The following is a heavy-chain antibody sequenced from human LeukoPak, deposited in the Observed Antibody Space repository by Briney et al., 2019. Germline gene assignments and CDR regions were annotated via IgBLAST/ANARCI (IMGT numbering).Heavy chain of an antibody. D-gene: IGHD3-22*01. CDR3: AKDHGDSSGYYYLIDY. V-gene: IGHV4-59*01. CDR1: GGSISSYY. CDR2: IHYSGST. J-gene: IGHJ4*02. Sequence: SETLSLTCTVSGGSISSYYWSWIRQPPGKGLEWIGYIHYSGSTNYNPSLKSRVTISVDTSKNQFSLKLSSVTAADTAVYYCAKDHGDSSGYYYLIDYWGQGTLVTVSS.